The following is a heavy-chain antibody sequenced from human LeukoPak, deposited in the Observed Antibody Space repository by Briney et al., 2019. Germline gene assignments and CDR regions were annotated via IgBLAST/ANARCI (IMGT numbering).Heavy chain of an antibody. V-gene: IGHV4-34*01. CDR2: INHSGST. Sequence: ASETLSLTCAVYGGSFSGYYWSWIREPPGKGLEWIGEINHSGSTNYNPSLKSRVTIPVDTSKNQFSLKLSSVTAADTAVYYCARGPAGYQLLYDYYYGMDVWGQGTTVTVSS. J-gene: IGHJ6*02. CDR3: ARGPAGYQLLYDYYYGMDV. D-gene: IGHD2-2*01. CDR1: GGSFSGYY.